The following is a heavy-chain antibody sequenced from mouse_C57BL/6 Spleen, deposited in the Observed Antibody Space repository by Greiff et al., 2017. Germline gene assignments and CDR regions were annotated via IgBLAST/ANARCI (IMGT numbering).Heavy chain of an antibody. D-gene: IGHD1-1*01. CDR3: SRSKITTVFDY. Sequence: QVQLQQPGAELVMPGASVKLSCKASGYTFTSYWMHWVKQRPGQGLEWIGEIDPSDSYTNYNQQFKGKSTWPVDKSSSPAYMQFSSLTSEDSAVYYFSRSKITTVFDYGGQGTTLTVSS. CDR2: IDPSDSYT. CDR1: GYTFTSYW. J-gene: IGHJ2*01. V-gene: IGHV1-69*01.